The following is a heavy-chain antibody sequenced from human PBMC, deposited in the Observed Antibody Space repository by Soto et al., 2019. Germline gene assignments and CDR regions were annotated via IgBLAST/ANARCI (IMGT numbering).Heavy chain of an antibody. CDR2: INAGNGNT. CDR3: ASPKDYDDCLDL. V-gene: IGHV1-3*01. D-gene: IGHD3-22*01. Sequence: GASVKVSCKAPGYAFTWFNLHWARQAPEQRLEWMGWINAGNGNTKYSQKFQGRVTFTRDTSANTAYMELSSLISEDTAVHYCASPKDYDDCLDLWGQGTLVTVSS. CDR1: GYAFTWFN. J-gene: IGHJ4*02.